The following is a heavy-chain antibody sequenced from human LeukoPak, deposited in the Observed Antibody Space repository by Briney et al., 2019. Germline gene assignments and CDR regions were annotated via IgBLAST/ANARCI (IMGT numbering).Heavy chain of an antibody. CDR3: AREALEWLVLGGDNWFDP. CDR1: GGSISSYY. CDR2: IYYSGST. J-gene: IGHJ5*02. D-gene: IGHD6-19*01. V-gene: IGHV4-59*12. Sequence: SETLSLTCTVSGGSISSYYWSWIRQPPGKGLEWIGYIYYSGSTNYNPSLKSRVTMSVDTSKNQFSLKLSSVTAADTAVYYCAREALEWLVLGGDNWFDPWGQGTLVTVSS.